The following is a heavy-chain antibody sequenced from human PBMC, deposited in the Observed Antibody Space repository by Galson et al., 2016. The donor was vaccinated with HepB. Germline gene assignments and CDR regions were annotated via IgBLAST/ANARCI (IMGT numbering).Heavy chain of an antibody. CDR2: IYSGST. CDR1: GASISSETC. CDR3: ATVRVGCSSTSCYIED. D-gene: IGHD2-2*01. Sequence: SETLSLTCAVSGASISSETCWTWVRQTPGKGLEWIGEIYSGSTRYNPSLKSRVTISMDKSQNHFSLNLNSVTAADTAVYYCATVRVGCSSTSCYIEDWGQGTLVTVSS. V-gene: IGHV4-4*02. J-gene: IGHJ4*02.